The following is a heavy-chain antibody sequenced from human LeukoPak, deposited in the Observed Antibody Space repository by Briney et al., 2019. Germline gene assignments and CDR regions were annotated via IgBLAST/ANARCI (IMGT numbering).Heavy chain of an antibody. CDR1: GFTFSSYG. D-gene: IGHD3-10*01. V-gene: IGHV3-23*01. J-gene: IGHJ3*02. Sequence: PGGTLRLSCAASGFTFSSYGMSWVRQAPGKGLEWVSAISGSGGSTYYADSVKGRFTISRDNSKNTLYLQMNSLRAEDTAVYYCARDQRLEGPAGRSHNAFDIWGQGTMVTVSS. CDR3: ARDQRLEGPAGRSHNAFDI. CDR2: ISGSGGST.